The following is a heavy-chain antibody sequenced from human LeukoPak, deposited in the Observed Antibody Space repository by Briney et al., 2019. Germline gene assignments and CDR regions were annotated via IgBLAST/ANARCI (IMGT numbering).Heavy chain of an antibody. Sequence: SETLSLTCSVSGDSISGYYWSWIRQPPGKGLEWIAYIHNSGNSNYNPSLKSRVTISADTSKNQFSLKLSSVTAADTAVYYCARGVDYYGVWGQGTLVTVSS. CDR2: IHNSGNS. CDR1: GDSISGYY. J-gene: IGHJ4*02. V-gene: IGHV4-59*01. CDR3: ARGVDYYGV. D-gene: IGHD3-10*01.